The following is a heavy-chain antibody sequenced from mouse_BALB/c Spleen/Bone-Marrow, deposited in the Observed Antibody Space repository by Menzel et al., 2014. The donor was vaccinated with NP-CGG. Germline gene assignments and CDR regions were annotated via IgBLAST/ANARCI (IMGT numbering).Heavy chain of an antibody. CDR1: GFTFXSYA. CDR2: ISSGGSYT. J-gene: IGHJ4*01. Sequence: EVKLMESGGGSVKPGGSLKLSCAASGFTFXSYAMSWVRQSPEKRLEWVAEISSGGSYTYYPDTVTGRFTISRDNAKNTLYLEMSSLRSEDTAMYYCARAYRYDGGYYYAMDYWGQGTSVTVSS. CDR3: ARAYRYDGGYYYAMDY. V-gene: IGHV5-9-4*01. D-gene: IGHD2-14*01.